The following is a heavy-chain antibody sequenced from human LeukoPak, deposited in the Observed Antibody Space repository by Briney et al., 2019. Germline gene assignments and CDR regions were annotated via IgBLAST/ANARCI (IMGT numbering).Heavy chain of an antibody. Sequence: GGSLRLSCAASGFTFSSYSMNWVRQAPGKGLGCVSSISSTSSYIYYADSVKGRFTISRDNAKNALYLQMNSLRAEDTAVYYCARDYYGSGSYSALFEYWGQGTLVTVSS. CDR2: ISSTSSYI. CDR3: ARDYYGSGSYSALFEY. J-gene: IGHJ4*02. CDR1: GFTFSSYS. V-gene: IGHV3-21*01. D-gene: IGHD3-10*01.